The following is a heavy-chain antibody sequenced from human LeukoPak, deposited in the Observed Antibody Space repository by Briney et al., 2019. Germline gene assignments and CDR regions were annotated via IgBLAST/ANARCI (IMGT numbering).Heavy chain of an antibody. CDR1: GYTFTGYY. D-gene: IGHD3-22*01. CDR2: INPNSGGT. CDR3: ARKGHYYDSSGTAKWNASDI. Sequence: GASVKVSCKASGYTFTGYYMHWVRQAPGQGLEWMGWINPNSGGTNYAQKFQGRVTMTRDTSISTAYMELSRLRSDDTAVYYCARKGHYYDSSGTAKWNASDIWGQGTMVTVSS. J-gene: IGHJ3*02. V-gene: IGHV1-2*02.